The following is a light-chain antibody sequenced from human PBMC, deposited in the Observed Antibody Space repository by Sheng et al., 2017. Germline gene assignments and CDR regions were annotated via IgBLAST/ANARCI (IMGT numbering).Light chain of an antibody. J-gene: IGLJ1*01. CDR3: HSYDISLSGSV. Sequence: QSVLTQPPSVSGAPGQRVTISCTGSSSNIGAGYDVHWYQQLPGTGPKLLIYGNRYRASGVPDRFSGSKSGTSASLVITGLQADDEADYHCHSYDISLSGSVFGTGTKVTVL. V-gene: IGLV1-40*01. CDR1: SSNIGAGYD. CDR2: GNR.